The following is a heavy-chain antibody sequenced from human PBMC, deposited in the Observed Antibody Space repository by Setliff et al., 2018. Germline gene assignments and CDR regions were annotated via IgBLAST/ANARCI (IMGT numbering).Heavy chain of an antibody. CDR3: AREQLVDRGFDY. Sequence: ASVKVSCKASGYTFTSYYRHWVRQAPGQGLEWMGIINPSGGSTSYAQKFQGRGTMTRYTSTSTVYMELSSLRSEDTAVYYCAREQLVDRGFDYWGQGTLVTVSS. V-gene: IGHV1-46*01. CDR1: GYTFTSYY. J-gene: IGHJ4*02. D-gene: IGHD6-6*01. CDR2: INPSGGST.